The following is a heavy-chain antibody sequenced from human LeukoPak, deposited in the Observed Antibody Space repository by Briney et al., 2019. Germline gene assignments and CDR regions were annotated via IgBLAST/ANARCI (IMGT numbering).Heavy chain of an antibody. CDR1: GFTFSSYG. D-gene: IGHD3-9*01. V-gene: IGHV3-33*01. CDR2: IWYDGSNK. Sequence: GGSLRLSCAASGFTFSSYGMHWVRQAPGKGLEWVAAIWYDGSNKYYADSVKGRFTTSRDNAKNSLSLQLNSLRVEDTAVYYCARGHYDVLAASYKWTPDYWGQGTLVTVSS. J-gene: IGHJ4*02. CDR3: ARGHYDVLAASYKWTPDY.